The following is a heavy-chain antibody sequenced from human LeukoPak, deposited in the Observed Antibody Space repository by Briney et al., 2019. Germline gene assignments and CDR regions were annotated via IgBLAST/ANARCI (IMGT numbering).Heavy chain of an antibody. CDR1: GFTFSNYA. J-gene: IGHJ4*02. D-gene: IGHD3-10*01. Sequence: GGSLRLSCAASGFTFSNYAMHWVRQAPGKGLEWVSLISSGGTYEYYADSVKGRFTIPRDNSKLYLQMNTLRAEDTAVYYCAKGYYGSGSYPFDYWGQGTLVTVSS. V-gene: IGHV3-30*07. CDR2: ISSGGTYE. CDR3: AKGYYGSGSYPFDY.